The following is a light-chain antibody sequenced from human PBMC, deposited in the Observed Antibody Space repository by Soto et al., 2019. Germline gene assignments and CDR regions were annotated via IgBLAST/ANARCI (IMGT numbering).Light chain of an antibody. J-gene: IGLJ2*01. CDR2: EVS. CDR3: SSYTSSSIPV. CDR1: SSDVGSYNR. Sequence: QSALTQPPSVSGSPGQSVTISCTGTSSDVGSYNRVSWYQQPPGTAPKLMIYEVSNRPSGVPDRFSGSKSGNTASLTISGLQAEDEADYYCSSYTSSSIPVFGGGTQLTVL. V-gene: IGLV2-18*02.